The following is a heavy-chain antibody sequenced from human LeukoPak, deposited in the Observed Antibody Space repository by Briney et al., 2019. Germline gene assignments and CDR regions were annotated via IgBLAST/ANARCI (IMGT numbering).Heavy chain of an antibody. CDR1: GYTFTGYY. D-gene: IGHD3-3*01. Sequence: GASVKASCKASGYTFTGYYMHWVRQAPGQGLEWMGWINPNSGGTNYAQKFQGRVTMTRDTSISTAYMELSRLRSDDTAVYYCASTNPDVTIFGVVKNDAFDIWGQGTMVTVSS. CDR2: INPNSGGT. J-gene: IGHJ3*02. V-gene: IGHV1-2*02. CDR3: ASTNPDVTIFGVVKNDAFDI.